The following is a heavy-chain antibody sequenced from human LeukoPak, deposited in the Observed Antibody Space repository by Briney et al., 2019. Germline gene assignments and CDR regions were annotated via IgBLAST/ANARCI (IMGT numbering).Heavy chain of an antibody. CDR3: AVPEGCSGGSCYLFDY. J-gene: IGHJ4*02. V-gene: IGHV1-2*02. Sequence: GASVKVSCKASGYTFTGYYMHWVRQAPGQGLEWMGWINPNSGGTNYAQKFQGRVTMTRDTSISTAYMELSRLRSDDTAVYYCAVPEGCSGGSCYLFDYWGQGTLVTVSS. D-gene: IGHD2-15*01. CDR2: INPNSGGT. CDR1: GYTFTGYY.